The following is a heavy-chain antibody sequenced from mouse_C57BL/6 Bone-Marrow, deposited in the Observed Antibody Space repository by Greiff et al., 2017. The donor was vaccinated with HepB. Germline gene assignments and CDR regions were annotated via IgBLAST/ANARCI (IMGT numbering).Heavy chain of an antibody. Sequence: VQLQESGAELVKPEASVKMSCKASGYTFTSYWITWVKQRPGQGLEWIGDIYPGSGSTNYNEKFKSKATLTVDTSSSTAYMQLSSLTSEDSAVYYCAKFPLLLRFDYWGQGTTLTVSS. CDR1: GYTFTSYW. D-gene: IGHD1-1*01. CDR3: AKFPLLLRFDY. CDR2: IYPGSGST. J-gene: IGHJ2*01. V-gene: IGHV1-55*01.